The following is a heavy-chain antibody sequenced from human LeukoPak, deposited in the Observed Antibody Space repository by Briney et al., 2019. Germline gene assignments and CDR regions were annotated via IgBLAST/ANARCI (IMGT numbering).Heavy chain of an antibody. J-gene: IGHJ3*02. Sequence: SENLSLTCTVSDGSISSHYWSWIRQPPGKGLEWIGYIYYSGSTSYNSSLKSRVTISVDTSKNLFSLKLSSVTAADTAVYYCARGGYYDRSGNSYKFGFDMWGQGTMVTVSS. CDR1: DGSISSHY. CDR2: IYYSGST. CDR3: ARGGYYDRSGNSYKFGFDM. V-gene: IGHV4-59*11. D-gene: IGHD3-22*01.